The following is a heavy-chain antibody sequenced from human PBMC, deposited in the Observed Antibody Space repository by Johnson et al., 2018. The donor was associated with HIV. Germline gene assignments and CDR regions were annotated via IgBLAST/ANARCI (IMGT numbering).Heavy chain of an antibody. CDR3: AKVAAAAGTRDALDM. CDR2: ISYDGSNK. CDR1: GFTFSSYA. D-gene: IGHD6-13*01. V-gene: IGHV3-30-3*01. J-gene: IGHJ3*02. Sequence: QVQLVESGGGVVQPGRSLRLSCAASGFTFSSYAMHWVRQAPGKGLEWVAVISYDGSNKYYADSVKGRFTISRDNSENTLYMEMNNLRTEDTAVYYCAKVAAAAGTRDALDMWGQGTMVTVSS.